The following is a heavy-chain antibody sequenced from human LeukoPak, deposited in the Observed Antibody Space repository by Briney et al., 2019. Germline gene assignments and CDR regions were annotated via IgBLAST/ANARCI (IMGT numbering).Heavy chain of an antibody. D-gene: IGHD5-24*01. V-gene: IGHV1-46*01. CDR1: GYTFTSYY. CDR3: ATSGLQTAPNS. CDR2: INPSGGST. J-gene: IGHJ4*02. Sequence: ASVKVSCTASGYTFTSYYMHWVRQSPGQGLEWMGIINPSGGSTSYAQKFQGRVTMTRDTSTSTVYMELSSLRSEDTAVYSCATSGLQTAPNSWGQGTLVTVSS.